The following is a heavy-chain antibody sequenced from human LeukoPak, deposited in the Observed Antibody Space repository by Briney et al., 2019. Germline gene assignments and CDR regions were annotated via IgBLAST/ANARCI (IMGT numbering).Heavy chain of an antibody. CDR3: AKMVREFYTISYYFDY. V-gene: IGHV3-23*01. J-gene: IGHJ4*02. D-gene: IGHD2-8*01. CDR2: ISGSGAGT. Sequence: AGGSLRLSCAVSGFTFSSCAMNWVRQAPGKGLELVSGISGSGAGTYYADSMKGRFTISRDNSKNTLYLQMNSLRAEDTAVYYCAKMVREFYTISYYFDYWCQGTLVTVPS. CDR1: GFTFSSCA.